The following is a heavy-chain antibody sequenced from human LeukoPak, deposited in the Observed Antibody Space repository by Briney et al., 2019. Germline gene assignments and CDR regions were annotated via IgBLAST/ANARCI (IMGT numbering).Heavy chain of an antibody. J-gene: IGHJ6*03. D-gene: IGHD5-18*01. CDR2: INPNGGGT. V-gene: IGHV1-2*02. CDR1: GYTFTGYY. Sequence: ASVKVSCKASGYTFTGYYMHRVRQAPGQGLEWMGWINPNGGGTNYAQKFRGRVTMTRDTSISTAYMELSRLRSDDTAVYYCARGHSYGSDYYYYMDVWGKGTTVTVSS. CDR3: ARGHSYGSDYYYYMDV.